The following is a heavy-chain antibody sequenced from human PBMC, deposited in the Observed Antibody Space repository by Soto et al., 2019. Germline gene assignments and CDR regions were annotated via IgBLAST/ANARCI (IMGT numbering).Heavy chain of an antibody. Sequence: PGGSLRLSCAASGVTVSSSYMSWVRQAPGKGLEWVSIIYSGGSTYYADSVTGRFTISRDNSENTVFLQMNSLRAEDTAVYYCARYHRSGSGSHCYCGQRSPVTVSS. CDR1: GVTVSSSY. D-gene: IGHD3-10*01. CDR2: IYSGGST. J-gene: IGHJ4*02. V-gene: IGHV3-53*01. CDR3: ARYHRSGSGSHCY.